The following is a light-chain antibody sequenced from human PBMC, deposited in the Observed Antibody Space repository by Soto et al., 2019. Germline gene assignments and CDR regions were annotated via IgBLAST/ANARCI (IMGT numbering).Light chain of an antibody. J-gene: IGKJ4*01. CDR3: QQRSNWPLT. Sequence: EIVLTQSPATLSLSPGERATLSCRASQSISSNVAWYQQKPGQAPSLLIYDASNRATGIPARFTGSGSGTDFPLTISSLEPEDFAVYYCQQRSNWPLTFGGGTKVEIK. CDR1: QSISSN. V-gene: IGKV3-11*01. CDR2: DAS.